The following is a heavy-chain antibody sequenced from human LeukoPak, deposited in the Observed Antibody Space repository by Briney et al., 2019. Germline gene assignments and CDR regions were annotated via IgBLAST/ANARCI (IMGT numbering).Heavy chain of an antibody. CDR1: GYTLTSYD. D-gene: IGHD3-3*01. Sequence: GASVKVSCKASGYTLTSYDINWVRQATGQGLEWMGWMNPNSGNTGYAQKFQGRVTMTRNTSISTAYMELSSLRSEDTAVYYCARGPHHYDFVDYGMDVWGQGTTVTVSS. V-gene: IGHV1-8*01. CDR2: MNPNSGNT. J-gene: IGHJ6*02. CDR3: ARGPHHYDFVDYGMDV.